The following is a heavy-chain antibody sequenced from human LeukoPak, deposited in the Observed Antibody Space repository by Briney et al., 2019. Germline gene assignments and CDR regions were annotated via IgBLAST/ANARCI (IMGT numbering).Heavy chain of an antibody. V-gene: IGHV3-74*01. CDR1: GFTFSNYW. Sequence: GGSLRLSCAASGFTFSNYWMHWVRQAPGKGLVWVSRINSDGSSASYADSVKGRFTISRDNAKNTLYLQMNSLRAEDTAVYYCARENGVGYCSDGSCYSGFDPWGQGTLVTVSS. D-gene: IGHD2-15*01. CDR3: ARENGVGYCSDGSCYSGFDP. J-gene: IGHJ5*02. CDR2: INSDGSSA.